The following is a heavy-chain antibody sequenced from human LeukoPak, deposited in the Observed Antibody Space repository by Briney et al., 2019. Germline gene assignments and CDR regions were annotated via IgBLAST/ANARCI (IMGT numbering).Heavy chain of an antibody. CDR1: GFTLSSFA. CDR2: IIDRGDST. CDR3: ATLRGVVVPAAELDY. V-gene: IGHV3-23*01. Sequence: GGSLRLSCAPSGFTLSSFAMRWVRPPPGERLEWVSSIIDRGDSTYYADSVKGRFTISRDNSKNTLYLQMNSLRAEDTAVYYCATLRGVVVPAAELDYWGQGTLVTVSS. J-gene: IGHJ4*02. D-gene: IGHD2-2*01.